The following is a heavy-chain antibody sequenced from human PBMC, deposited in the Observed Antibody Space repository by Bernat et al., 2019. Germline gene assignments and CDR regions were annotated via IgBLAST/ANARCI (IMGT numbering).Heavy chain of an antibody. CDR1: GFTFSSYA. CDR2: ISYDGSNK. D-gene: IGHD2-8*01. J-gene: IGHJ4*02. Sequence: QVQLVESGGGVVQPGRSLRLSCAASGFTFSSYAMHWVRQAPGKGLEWVAVISYDGSNKYYADSVKVRFTISRDNSKNTLYLQMNSLRAEDTAVYYCARDSGYCTNGVCYMTYYYDYWGQGTLVTVSS. V-gene: IGHV3-30-3*01. CDR3: ARDSGYCTNGVCYMTYYYDY.